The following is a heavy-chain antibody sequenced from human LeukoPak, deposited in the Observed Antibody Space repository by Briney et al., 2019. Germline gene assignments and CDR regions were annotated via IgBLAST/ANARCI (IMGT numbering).Heavy chain of an antibody. CDR3: AREVAATGAFDI. Sequence: SVKVSCKASGGTFSSYAISWVRQAPGQGLEWMGRIIPILGIANYAQKFQGRVTITADKSTSTAYMELSSLRSEDTAVYYCAREVAATGAFDIWGQGTMVTVSS. CDR1: GGTFSSYA. CDR2: IIPILGIA. J-gene: IGHJ3*02. D-gene: IGHD2-15*01. V-gene: IGHV1-69*04.